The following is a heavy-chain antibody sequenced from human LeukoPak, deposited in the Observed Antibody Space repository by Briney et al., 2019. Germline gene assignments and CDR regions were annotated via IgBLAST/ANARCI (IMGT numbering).Heavy chain of an antibody. D-gene: IGHD3-22*01. CDR1: GGSISRYY. V-gene: IGHV4-59*01. CDR2: IYYSGST. J-gene: IGHJ4*02. CDR3: ARDGSSGYYYHFDY. Sequence: PSETLSLTCTVSGGSISRYYWSWIRQPPGKGLEWIGYIYYSGSTNYNPSLKSRVTISVDTSKNQFPLKLSSVTAADTAVYYCARDGSSGYYYHFDYWGQGTLVTVSS.